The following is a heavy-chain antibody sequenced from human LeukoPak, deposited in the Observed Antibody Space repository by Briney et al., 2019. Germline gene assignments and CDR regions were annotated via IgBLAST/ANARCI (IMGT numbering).Heavy chain of an antibody. D-gene: IGHD4-17*01. CDR1: GFGFTSYW. CDR2: IKQDGSEK. CDR3: VRDGGDYGDY. V-gene: IGHV3-7*01. Sequence: PGGSLRLSCVASGFGFTSYWMTWVRQVPGKGLEWVANIKQDGSEKYYVDSVKGRFTISRDNGKKSLYLQMSNLRAEDTAVYYCVRDGGDYGDYWGQGTLVTVSS. J-gene: IGHJ4*02.